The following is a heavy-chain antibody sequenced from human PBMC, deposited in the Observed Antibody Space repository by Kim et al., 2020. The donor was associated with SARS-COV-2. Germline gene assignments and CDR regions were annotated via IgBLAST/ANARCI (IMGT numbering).Heavy chain of an antibody. CDR3: ATDGSGSYYNPLRY. J-gene: IGHJ4*02. D-gene: IGHD3-10*01. CDR2: ISYDGDNI. V-gene: IGHV3-30*03. Sequence: GGSLRLSCAASGFTFSSYGMHWVRQAPGKGLEWVAVISYDGDNIYYADSVKGRFTISRDNSKNTLYLQMNSLRVEDTAVYYCATDGSGSYYNPLRYWGQGTLVTVSS. CDR1: GFTFSSYG.